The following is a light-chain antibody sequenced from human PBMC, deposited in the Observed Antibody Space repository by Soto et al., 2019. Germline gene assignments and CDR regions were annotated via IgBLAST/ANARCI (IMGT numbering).Light chain of an antibody. CDR2: EVS. CDR1: SSDVGGYNY. Sequence: QSALTQPASVSGSPGQSITISCTGTSSDVGGYNYVSWYQRHPGKAPKLMIYEVSNRPSGVSNRFSGSKSGNTASLTISGLQAEDEAGYFCSSYGSTSTRYVFGTGTKVTVL. CDR3: SSYGSTSTRYV. V-gene: IGLV2-14*01. J-gene: IGLJ1*01.